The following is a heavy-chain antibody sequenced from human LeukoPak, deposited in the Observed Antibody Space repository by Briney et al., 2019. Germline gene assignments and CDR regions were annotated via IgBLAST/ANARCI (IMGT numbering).Heavy chain of an antibody. J-gene: IGHJ4*02. Sequence: SETLSLTCTVPGGSISSDYWRLIRQPPGKGLEWIGYIYYSGSTNYNPSLKSRVTISVDASKNRFSLKLSSVTWADTAVNYCARDQLGGYYYDYWGQGTLVTVSS. CDR2: IYYSGST. CDR3: ARDQLGGYYYDY. D-gene: IGHD3-22*01. V-gene: IGHV4-59*01. CDR1: GGSISSDY.